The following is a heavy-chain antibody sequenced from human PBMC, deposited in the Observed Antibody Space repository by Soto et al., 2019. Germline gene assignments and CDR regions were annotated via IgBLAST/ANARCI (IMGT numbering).Heavy chain of an antibody. CDR1: GFSFSSFV. J-gene: IGHJ4*02. Sequence: EVQLLESGGRLVQPGGSLRLSCATSGFSFSSFVMSWVRQAPGKGLEWVSSLSGSDGKTYYADSVKGRFSMSTDTSTSTLYLEMNSLRAEDTAVYYCARWSFLDHWGQGTRVTVS. V-gene: IGHV3-23*01. CDR2: LSGSDGKT. CDR3: ARWSFLDH. D-gene: IGHD1-26*01.